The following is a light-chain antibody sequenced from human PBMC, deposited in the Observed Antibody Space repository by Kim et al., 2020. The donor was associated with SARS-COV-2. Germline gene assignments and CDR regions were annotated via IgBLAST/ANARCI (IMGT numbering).Light chain of an antibody. Sequence: SPGERVTLSCRASQSVRSDFAWYQQKPGQPPRLLIYDASTRATGTPARFSGSGSGTEFTLTISSLQSDDSAVYYCQQYKNWPPITFGQGTRLEIK. CDR2: DAS. V-gene: IGKV3-15*01. CDR3: QQYKNWPPIT. J-gene: IGKJ5*01. CDR1: QSVRSD.